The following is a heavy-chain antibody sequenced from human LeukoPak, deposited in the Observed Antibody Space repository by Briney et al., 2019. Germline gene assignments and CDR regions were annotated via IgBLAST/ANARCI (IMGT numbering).Heavy chain of an antibody. CDR1: GGSISSYY. D-gene: IGHD3-22*01. J-gene: IGHJ5*02. CDR3: ARGTYYYDSSGQLFDP. V-gene: IGHV4-59*01. Sequence: SETLSLTCTVSGGSISSYYWSWIRQPPGEGLEYIGCIYYSGSTNYNPSLKSRVTISVDTSKNQFSLKLSSVTAADTAVYYCARGTYYYDSSGQLFDPWAREPWSPSPQ. CDR2: IYYSGST.